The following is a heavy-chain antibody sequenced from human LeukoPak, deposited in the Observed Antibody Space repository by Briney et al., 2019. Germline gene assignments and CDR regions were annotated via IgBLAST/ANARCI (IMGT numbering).Heavy chain of an antibody. CDR3: ARDIVVVGFDY. Sequence: PSETLSLTCTVSGDSISSYYWSWIRQPPGKGLEWIGYIYYSGTTNYNPSLKSRVTISVDTSKNQFSLKLSSVTAADTAVYYCARDIVVVGFDYWGQGTLVTVSS. D-gene: IGHD2-2*01. J-gene: IGHJ4*02. CDR1: GDSISSYY. CDR2: IYYSGTT. V-gene: IGHV4-4*08.